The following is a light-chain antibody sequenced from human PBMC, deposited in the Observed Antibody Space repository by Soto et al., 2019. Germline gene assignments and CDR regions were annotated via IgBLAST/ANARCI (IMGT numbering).Light chain of an antibody. V-gene: IGKV3-20*01. CDR3: QQYGSSRWT. Sequence: EIVLTQSPGTLSLSPGERATLSCRASQSVSSSYLAWYQQNRGQAPRLLIYGASSRAPGIPDRFGGSGSGTEFTLTISRLEPEDFAVYYCQQYGSSRWTFGQGTKVELK. J-gene: IGKJ1*01. CDR1: QSVSSSY. CDR2: GAS.